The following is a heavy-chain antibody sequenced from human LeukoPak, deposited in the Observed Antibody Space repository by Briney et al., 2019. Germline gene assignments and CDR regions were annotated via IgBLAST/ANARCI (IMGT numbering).Heavy chain of an antibody. CDR3: ARSAAMVTGPNWFDP. V-gene: IGHV3-21*01. Sequence: GGSLRLSCAASGFTFSSYSMTWVRQAPGKGLEWVSSISSSSSYIYYADSVKGRFAISRDNAKNSLYLQMNSLRAEDTAVYYCARSAAMVTGPNWFDPWGQGTLVTVSS. J-gene: IGHJ5*02. CDR1: GFTFSSYS. CDR2: ISSSSSYI. D-gene: IGHD5-18*01.